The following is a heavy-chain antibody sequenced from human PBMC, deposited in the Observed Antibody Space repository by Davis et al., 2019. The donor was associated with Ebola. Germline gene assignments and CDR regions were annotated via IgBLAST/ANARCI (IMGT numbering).Heavy chain of an antibody. CDR2: ISDGGTNT. CDR3: TTWLVNHFDY. CDR1: GFTFSNYA. Sequence: PGGSLRLSCAASGFTFSNYALNWVRQVPGKGLEWVSTISDGGTNTHYADSVRGRFTISRDDSKNTVYLQMNTLRAEDTAVYYCTTWLVNHFDYWGQGTLVTVSS. J-gene: IGHJ4*02. D-gene: IGHD6-19*01. V-gene: IGHV3-23*01.